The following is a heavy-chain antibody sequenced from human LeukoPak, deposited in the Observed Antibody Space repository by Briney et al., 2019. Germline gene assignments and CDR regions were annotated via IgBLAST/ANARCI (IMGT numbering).Heavy chain of an antibody. CDR3: ASNLEMATTPPDY. CDR2: ISGSGGST. D-gene: IGHD5-24*01. J-gene: IGHJ4*02. CDR1: GFTFSSYA. V-gene: IGHV3-23*01. Sequence: PGGSLRLSCAASGFTFSSYAMSWVRQAPGKGLEWVSAISGSGGSTYYADSVKGRFTISRDNSKNTLYLQINSLRAEDTAVYYCASNLEMATTPPDYWGQGTLVTVSS.